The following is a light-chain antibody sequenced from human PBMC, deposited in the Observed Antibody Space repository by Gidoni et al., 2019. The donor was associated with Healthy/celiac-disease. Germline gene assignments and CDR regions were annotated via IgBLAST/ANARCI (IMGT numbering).Light chain of an antibody. Sequence: DIQMTQSPSSLSASVGDRVTITCRASQSISSYLNWYQQKPGKAPKLLIYAASSLQSGVPSMFSGSGSVTDFTLTISSLQPEDFATYYCQQSYSTPPYTFGQGTKLEIK. CDR1: QSISSY. J-gene: IGKJ2*01. CDR3: QQSYSTPPYT. CDR2: AAS. V-gene: IGKV1-39*01.